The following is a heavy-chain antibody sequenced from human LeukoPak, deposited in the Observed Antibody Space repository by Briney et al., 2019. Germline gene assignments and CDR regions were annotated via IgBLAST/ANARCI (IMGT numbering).Heavy chain of an antibody. CDR3: ARGSYRPDY. J-gene: IGHJ4*02. D-gene: IGHD1-26*01. CDR1: GFTFSSYE. Sequence: GGSLRLSCAASGFTFSSYEMNWVRQAPGKGLEWVSYISSSGSTIYYADSVKGRFTISRDNAKNSLYLQMNSLRAEATAVYYCARGSYRPDYWGQGTLVTVSS. CDR2: ISSSGSTI. V-gene: IGHV3-48*03.